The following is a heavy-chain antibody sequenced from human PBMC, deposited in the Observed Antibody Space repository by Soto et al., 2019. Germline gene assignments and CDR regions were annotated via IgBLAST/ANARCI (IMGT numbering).Heavy chain of an antibody. CDR1: GGSFSGYY. CDR2: INHSGST. J-gene: IGHJ4*02. Sequence: QVQLQQWGAGLLKPSETLSLTCAVYGGSFSGYYWSWIRQPPGKGLEWIGEINHSGSTNYNPSLKSRVTISVDTSKNQFSLKLSSVTAADTAVYYCARGHKYYDFWSGYFYFDYWGQGTLVTVSS. V-gene: IGHV4-34*01. CDR3: ARGHKYYDFWSGYFYFDY. D-gene: IGHD3-3*01.